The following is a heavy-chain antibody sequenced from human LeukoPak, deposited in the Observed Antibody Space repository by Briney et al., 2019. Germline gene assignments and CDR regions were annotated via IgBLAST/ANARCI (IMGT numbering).Heavy chain of an antibody. Sequence: PSETLSLTCTVSGGSISSSSYYWGWIRQPPGKGLECIGSIYYSGSTYYNPSLKSRVTISVDTSKNQFSLKLSSVTAADTAVYYCARHDYYGSGSYSDYFDYWGQGTLVTVSS. CDR1: GGSISSSSYY. CDR3: ARHDYYGSGSYSDYFDY. CDR2: IYYSGST. J-gene: IGHJ4*02. D-gene: IGHD3-10*01. V-gene: IGHV4-39*01.